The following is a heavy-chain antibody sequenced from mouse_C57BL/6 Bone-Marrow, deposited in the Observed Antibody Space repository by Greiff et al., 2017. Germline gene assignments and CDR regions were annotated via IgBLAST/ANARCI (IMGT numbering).Heavy chain of an antibody. CDR1: GFNIKDDY. CDR3: TTSYYEDYFDY. D-gene: IGHD1-1*01. CDR2: IDLENGDT. Sequence: EVQLQQSGAELVRPGASVKLSCTASGFNIKDDYMHWVKQRPEQGLEWIGWIDLENGDTEYASKFQGKATITADTSSNTAYLQLSSLTSEDTAVYYCTTSYYEDYFDYWGQGTTLTVSS. V-gene: IGHV14-4*01. J-gene: IGHJ2*01.